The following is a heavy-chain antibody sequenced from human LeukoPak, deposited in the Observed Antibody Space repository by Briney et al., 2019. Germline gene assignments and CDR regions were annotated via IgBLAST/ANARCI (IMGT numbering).Heavy chain of an antibody. J-gene: IGHJ6*03. V-gene: IGHV4-61*02. CDR1: GGSISSGSYY. D-gene: IGHD4-17*01. CDR3: AREPSYGYYYYYMDV. Sequence: NPSETLSLTCTVSGGSISSGSYYWSWIRQPAGKGLEWIGRIYTSGSTNYNPSLKSRVTISVDTSKNQFSLKLSSVTAADTAVYYCAREPSYGYYYYYMDVWGKGTTVTVSS. CDR2: IYTSGST.